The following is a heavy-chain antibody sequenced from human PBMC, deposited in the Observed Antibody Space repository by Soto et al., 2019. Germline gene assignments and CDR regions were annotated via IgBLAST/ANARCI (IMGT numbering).Heavy chain of an antibody. Sequence: QPGGSLRLSCAASGFTFSSYGMHWVRQAPGKGLEWVAVISYDGSNKYYADSVKGRFTISRDNSKNTLYLQMNSLRAEDTAVYYCAKLQLSRNYDILTGYLYYYGMDVWGQGTTVTVSS. CDR1: GFTFSSYG. CDR2: ISYDGSNK. D-gene: IGHD3-9*01. V-gene: IGHV3-30*18. CDR3: AKLQLSRNYDILTGYLYYYGMDV. J-gene: IGHJ6*02.